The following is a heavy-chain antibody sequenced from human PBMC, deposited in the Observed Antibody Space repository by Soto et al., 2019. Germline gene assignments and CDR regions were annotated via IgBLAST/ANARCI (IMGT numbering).Heavy chain of an antibody. CDR1: GFTFSSYS. CDR3: ARGRPVDY. CDR2: ISSGSSII. V-gene: IGHV3-48*02. Sequence: VQLVESGGGLVQPGGSLRLSCAASGFTFSSYSMNWVRQAPGKGLEWISYISSGSSIIYYADSVKGRFTISRDNAKNSLFLQMNSLRDEDTAVYYCARGRPVDYWGQGTLVTVSS. J-gene: IGHJ4*02.